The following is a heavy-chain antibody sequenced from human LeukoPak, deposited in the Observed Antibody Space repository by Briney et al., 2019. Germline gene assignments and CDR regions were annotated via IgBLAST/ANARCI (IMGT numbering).Heavy chain of an antibody. CDR1: GYTFTGYY. D-gene: IGHD1-20*01. CDR2: INPNSGGT. V-gene: IGHV1-2*02. Sequence: ASVKVSCKASGYTFTGYYMHWVRQAPGQGLEWMGWINPNSGGTNYAQKFQGRVTMTRDTSISTAYMELRSLRSDDTAVYYCARDLEVTGTNWFDPWGQGTLVTVSS. J-gene: IGHJ5*02. CDR3: ARDLEVTGTNWFDP.